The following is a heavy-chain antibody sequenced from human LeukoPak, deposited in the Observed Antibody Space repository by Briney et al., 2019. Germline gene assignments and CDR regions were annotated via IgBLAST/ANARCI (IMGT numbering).Heavy chain of an antibody. D-gene: IGHD2-15*01. V-gene: IGHV3-64*01. CDR1: GFSFSNYA. J-gene: IGHJ4*02. Sequence: GGSLRLSCAASGFSFSNYAFHWVRQAPGKGLEYISIVSSNGGSTYYATSVKGRFTISRDDSKNTLYLQMNSLKTEDTAVYYCTTIAVVAAVDYWGQGTLVTVSS. CDR2: VSSNGGST. CDR3: TTIAVVAAVDY.